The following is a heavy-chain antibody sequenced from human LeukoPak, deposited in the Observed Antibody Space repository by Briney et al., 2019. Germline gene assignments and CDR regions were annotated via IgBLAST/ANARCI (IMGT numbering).Heavy chain of an antibody. Sequence: GGSLRLSCAASGFTFSSYAMTWVRQAPGKGLEWVSAISGSGGSTYYADSVKGRFTISRDNSKNTLYLQMNSLRAEDTAVFYCAKAGSRWSNYYFDYWGQGTLVTVSS. J-gene: IGHJ4*02. CDR3: AKAGSRWSNYYFDY. CDR2: ISGSGGST. D-gene: IGHD5-24*01. V-gene: IGHV3-23*01. CDR1: GFTFSSYA.